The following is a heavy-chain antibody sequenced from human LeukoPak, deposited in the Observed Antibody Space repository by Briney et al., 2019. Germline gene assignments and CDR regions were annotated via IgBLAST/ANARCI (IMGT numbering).Heavy chain of an antibody. J-gene: IGHJ6*03. D-gene: IGHD2-2*01. CDR1: RFTFSSYG. V-gene: IGHV3-21*01. CDR3: ARDRWDCSSTSCYHYMDV. Sequence: GGSLRLSCAASRFTFSSYGMHWVRQAPGKGLEWVSSISSSSSYIYYADSVKGRFTISRDNAKNSLYLQMNSLRAEDTAVYYCARDRWDCSSTSCYHYMDVWGKGTTVTISS. CDR2: ISSSSSYI.